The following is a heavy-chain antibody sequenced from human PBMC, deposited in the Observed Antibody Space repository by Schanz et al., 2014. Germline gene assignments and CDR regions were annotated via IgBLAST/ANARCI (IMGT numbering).Heavy chain of an antibody. D-gene: IGHD6-6*01. CDR1: GYIFTSYS. CDR2: INPSGVST. Sequence: QVHLVQSGAEVKKPGASVKVSCKASGYIFTSYSMHWVRQAPGQGLEWLGIINPSGVSTSSEQEFPGRVTMTRDTSTSTLQMELSILRSEDAAVYYCARGGAYRSPSPVFYFDYWGQGTLVTVSS. J-gene: IGHJ4*02. CDR3: ARGGAYRSPSPVFYFDY. V-gene: IGHV1-46*01.